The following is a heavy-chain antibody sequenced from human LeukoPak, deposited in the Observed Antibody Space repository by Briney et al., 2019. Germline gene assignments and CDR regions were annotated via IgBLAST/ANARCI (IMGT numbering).Heavy chain of an antibody. CDR2: IDHSGST. V-gene: IGHV4-34*01. CDR1: GGSFSGYY. Sequence: SGTLSLTCAVYGGSFSGYYWSWIRQPPGKGLEWIGEIDHSGSTNYNPSLKSRVTISVDTSKNQFSLKLSSVTAADTAVYYCARGTYYYDSSGYYPFDYWGQGTLVTVSS. CDR3: ARGTYYYDSSGYYPFDY. D-gene: IGHD3-22*01. J-gene: IGHJ4*02.